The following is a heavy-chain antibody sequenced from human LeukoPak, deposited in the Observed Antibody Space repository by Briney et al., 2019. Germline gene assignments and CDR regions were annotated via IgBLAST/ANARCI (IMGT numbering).Heavy chain of an antibody. CDR3: ARDRVGATPGYYYGMDV. J-gene: IGHJ6*02. CDR1: GGSISSYY. V-gene: IGHV4-59*01. D-gene: IGHD1-26*01. CDR2: IYYTGST. Sequence: SETLSLTCTVSGGSISSYYWSWIRQPPGKGLEWIGYIYYTGSTNYNPSLKSRVTISVDTSKNHFSLKLSSVTAADTAVYYCARDRVGATPGYYYGMDVWGQGTTVTVSS.